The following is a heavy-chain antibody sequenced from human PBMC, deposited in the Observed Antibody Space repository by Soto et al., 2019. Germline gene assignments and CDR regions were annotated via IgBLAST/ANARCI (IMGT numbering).Heavy chain of an antibody. CDR2: INAGNGNT. CDR1: GYTFTSYA. J-gene: IGHJ3*02. CDR3: ARAAYDILTGYYPPDAFDI. V-gene: IGHV1-3*01. D-gene: IGHD3-9*01. Sequence: ASVKVSCKASGYTFTSYAMHWVRQAPGQRLEKMGWINAGNGNTKYSQKFQGRVTITRDTSASTAYMELSSLRSEDTAVYYCARAAYDILTGYYPPDAFDIWGQGTMVTVSS.